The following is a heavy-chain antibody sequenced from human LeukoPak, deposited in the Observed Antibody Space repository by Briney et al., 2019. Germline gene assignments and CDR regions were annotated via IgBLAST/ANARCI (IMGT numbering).Heavy chain of an antibody. CDR2: INPNSGGT. CDR3: ARDLVRIVGATRST. D-gene: IGHD1-26*01. J-gene: IGHJ5*02. CDR1: GYTFTGYY. V-gene: IGHV1-2*02. Sequence: ASVKVSCKASGYTFTGYYMHWVRQAPGQGLEWMGWINPNSGGTNYAQKFQGRVTMTRDTSISTAYMELSRLRSDDTAVYYCARDLVRIVGATRSTWGQGTLVIVSS.